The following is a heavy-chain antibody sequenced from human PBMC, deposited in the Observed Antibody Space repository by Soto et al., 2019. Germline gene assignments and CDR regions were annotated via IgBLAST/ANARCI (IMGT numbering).Heavy chain of an antibody. CDR3: ASTPGRGSDYIWGSYRYHY. V-gene: IGHV3-66*01. J-gene: IGHJ4*02. D-gene: IGHD3-16*02. CDR2: IYSGGST. Sequence: EVQLVESGGGLVQPGGSLRLSCAASGFTVSSNYMSWVRQAPGKGLEWVSVIYSGGSTYYADSVKGRFTISRDNSKNTLYLQMNSLRAEDTAVYYCASTPGRGSDYIWGSYRYHYWGQGTLVTVSS. CDR1: GFTVSSNY.